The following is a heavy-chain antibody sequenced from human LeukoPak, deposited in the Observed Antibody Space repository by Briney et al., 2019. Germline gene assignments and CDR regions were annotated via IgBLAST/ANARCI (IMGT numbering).Heavy chain of an antibody. Sequence: GGSLRLSCAASGFTFSSYWMRWVRQAPGKGLVWVSRINSDGSSTSYADSVKGRFTISRDNAKNTLYLQMNSLRAEDTAVYYCAREGPLGYCSSTSCYADAFDIWGQGTMVTVSS. CDR2: INSDGSST. V-gene: IGHV3-74*01. CDR1: GFTFSSYW. J-gene: IGHJ3*02. D-gene: IGHD2-2*01. CDR3: AREGPLGYCSSTSCYADAFDI.